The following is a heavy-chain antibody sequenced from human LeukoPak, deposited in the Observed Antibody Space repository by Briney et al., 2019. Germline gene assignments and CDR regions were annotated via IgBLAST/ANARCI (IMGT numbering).Heavy chain of an antibody. Sequence: SETLSLTCTVSGGSISSGGYYWSWIRQPPGKGLEWIGYIYHSGSTYYNPSLKSRVTISVDRSKNQFSLKLSSVTAADTAVYYCARVAAEVPYYYYYYMDVWGKGTTVTVSS. CDR1: GGSISSGGYY. V-gene: IGHV4-30-2*01. CDR2: IYHSGST. D-gene: IGHD6-13*01. CDR3: ARVAAEVPYYYYYYMDV. J-gene: IGHJ6*03.